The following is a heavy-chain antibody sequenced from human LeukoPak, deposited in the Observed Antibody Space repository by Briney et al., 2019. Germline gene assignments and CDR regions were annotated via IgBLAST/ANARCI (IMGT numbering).Heavy chain of an antibody. CDR2: IYYSGDS. CDR1: GGSISGSY. V-gene: IGHV4-59*08. D-gene: IGHD6-6*01. J-gene: IGHJ4*02. CDR3: ARHTYARPFDS. Sequence: SETLSLTCTVSGGSISGSYWSWIRQPPGKGLEWIGYIYYSGDSNYNPSLKSRATISLDTSKNQFSLKVSSVTAADTAIYYCARHTYARPFDSWGQGTLVTVSS.